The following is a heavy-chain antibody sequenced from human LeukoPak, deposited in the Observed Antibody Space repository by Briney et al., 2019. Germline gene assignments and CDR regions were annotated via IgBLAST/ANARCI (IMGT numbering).Heavy chain of an antibody. CDR2: IYYSGST. CDR1: GGSLSSYY. J-gene: IGHJ6*02. Sequence: SETLSLTCTVSGGSLSSYYWSWLRQPPGKGLEWIGYIYYSGSTNYNPSLKSRVTISVDTSKNQFSLKLSSVTAADTAVYYCARVGIAVAGSVSGYYYYGMDVWGQGTTVTVSS. CDR3: ARVGIAVAGSVSGYYYYGMDV. D-gene: IGHD6-19*01. V-gene: IGHV4-59*01.